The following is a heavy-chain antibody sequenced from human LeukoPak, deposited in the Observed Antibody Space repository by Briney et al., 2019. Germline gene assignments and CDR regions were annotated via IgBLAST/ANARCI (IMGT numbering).Heavy chain of an antibody. D-gene: IGHD4-17*01. J-gene: IGHJ6*02. CDR1: GGSISSGDYY. CDR2: IYYSGST. V-gene: IGHV4-30-4*01. Sequence: SETLSLTCTVSGGSISSGDYYWSWIRQPPGKGLEWIGYIYYSGSTYYNPSLKSRVTISVDTSKNQFSLKLSSVTAADTAVYYSARDTVTTFGYYYGMAVWGQGTTVTVSS. CDR3: ARDTVTTFGYYYGMAV.